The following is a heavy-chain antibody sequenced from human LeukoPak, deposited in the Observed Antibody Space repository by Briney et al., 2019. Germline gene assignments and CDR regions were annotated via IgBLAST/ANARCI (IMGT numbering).Heavy chain of an antibody. Sequence: AASVKVSCKASGYTLTEYNMHWVRQAPRQGVEWMGRVNPHSVGTNYAQKFQGRVTMTRDTSISTAYMELSRLRCDDTAVYYCARFDQVSETAGGYWGQGTLVTVSS. J-gene: IGHJ4*02. V-gene: IGHV1-2*06. CDR1: GYTLTEYN. D-gene: IGHD5/OR15-5a*01. CDR3: ARFDQVSETAGGY. CDR2: VNPHSVGT.